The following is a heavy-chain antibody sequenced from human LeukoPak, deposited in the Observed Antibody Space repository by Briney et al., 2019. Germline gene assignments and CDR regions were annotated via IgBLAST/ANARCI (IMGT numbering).Heavy chain of an antibody. D-gene: IGHD6-19*01. CDR2: ISYSGST. J-gene: IGHJ4*02. CDR3: AIRWTAAVTYDC. Sequence: SETLSLTCTVSGGSISSSSYYWGWIRQPPEKGLEWRGSISYSGSTLYNPSLKSRVTLSVDTSKNPFSLWRSSVTAADTAVYYGAIRWTAAVTYDCWGQGTLVTVSS. CDR1: GGSISSSSYY. V-gene: IGHV4-39*01.